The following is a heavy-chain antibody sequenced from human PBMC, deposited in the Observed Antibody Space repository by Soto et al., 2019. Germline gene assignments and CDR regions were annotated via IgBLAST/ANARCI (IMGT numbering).Heavy chain of an antibody. J-gene: IGHJ4*02. CDR3: VRSGDYRSGSYWYFFDY. CDR2: MYWKDGNT. CDR1: GFTIDNYG. Sequence: AGWSLRLSCAASGFTIDNYGMSWVRQVPGKGLEWVSFMYWKDGNTHYADSVKGRFTISRDNAKNSLFLQLDSLRAEDTALYYCVRSGDYRSGSYWYFFDYWGQGTQVTVSS. D-gene: IGHD3-10*01. V-gene: IGHV3-20*04.